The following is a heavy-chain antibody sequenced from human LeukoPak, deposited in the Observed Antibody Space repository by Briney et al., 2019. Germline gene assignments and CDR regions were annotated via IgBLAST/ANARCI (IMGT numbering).Heavy chain of an antibody. V-gene: IGHV1-69*13. CDR1: GGTYNNYA. J-gene: IGHJ6*03. CDR2: ILPVFGTS. CDR3: ARDHRGFYYGSGNYYYLDV. Sequence: SVKVSCKASGGTYNNYAITWVRQAPGQGLEWVGGILPVFGTSNYAQRFQGRVTITADESTGTTYMELSSLRSEDTAVYYCARDHRGFYYGSGNYYYLDVWGKGTTVTVSS. D-gene: IGHD3-10*01.